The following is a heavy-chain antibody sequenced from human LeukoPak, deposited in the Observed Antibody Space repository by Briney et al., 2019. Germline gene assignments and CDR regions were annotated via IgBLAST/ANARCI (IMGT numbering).Heavy chain of an antibody. Sequence: ASVKVSCKASGYTFTGYYMHWVRQAPGQGLEWMGWINPNSGDTNYAQKFQGRVTLTRDTSISTAYMELSRLRSDDTAVYYCARVKDYYDSSGYYWGQGTLVTVSS. V-gene: IGHV1-2*02. CDR3: ARVKDYYDSSGYY. CDR1: GYTFTGYY. D-gene: IGHD3-22*01. J-gene: IGHJ4*02. CDR2: INPNSGDT.